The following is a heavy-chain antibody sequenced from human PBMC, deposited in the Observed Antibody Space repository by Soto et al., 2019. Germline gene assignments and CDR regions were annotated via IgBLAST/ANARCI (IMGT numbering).Heavy chain of an antibody. Sequence: SETLSLTCTVSSGSITLTSYYWGWIRQPPGKGLEWIGNVYYSGSTNYNPSLKSRVTISVDTSKNQFSLSLKSVTAADTAVYYCASDYSGYSADPEYYGVEVWGQGTTVTVSS. CDR1: SGSITLTSYY. V-gene: IGHV4-39*01. CDR3: ASDYSGYSADPEYYGVEV. J-gene: IGHJ6*02. CDR2: VYYSGST. D-gene: IGHD3-22*01.